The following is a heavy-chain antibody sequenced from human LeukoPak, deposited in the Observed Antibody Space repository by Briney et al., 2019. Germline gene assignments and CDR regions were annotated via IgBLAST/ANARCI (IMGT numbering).Heavy chain of an antibody. CDR1: GGTFSSYA. D-gene: IGHD6-19*01. J-gene: IGHJ3*02. Sequence: GASVKVSCKASGGTFSSYAISWVRQAPGQGLEWMERIIPILGIANYAQKFQGRVTITVDKSTSTAYMELSSLRSEDTAVYYCARVSSGWFDAFDIWGQGTMVTVSS. V-gene: IGHV1-69*04. CDR3: ARVSSGWFDAFDI. CDR2: IIPILGIA.